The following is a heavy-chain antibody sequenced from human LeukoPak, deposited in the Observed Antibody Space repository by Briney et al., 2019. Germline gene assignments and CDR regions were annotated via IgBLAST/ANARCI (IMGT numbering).Heavy chain of an antibody. CDR1: GYKFTSYW. CDR2: FYCGDSDT. D-gene: IGHD3-10*01. CDR3: ARHRSPHYYGSGENWFDP. V-gene: IGHV5-51*01. J-gene: IGHJ5*02. Sequence: GESLKISCKGSGYKFTSYWIGWVRQVPGEGLEGMGIFYCGDSDTRYSPSFQGQVTISADRSITTVYLQWSSLKASDTAIYYCARHRSPHYYGSGENWFDPWGQGTLVTVSS.